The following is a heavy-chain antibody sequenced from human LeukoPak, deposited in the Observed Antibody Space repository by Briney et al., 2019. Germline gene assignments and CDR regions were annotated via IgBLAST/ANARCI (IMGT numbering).Heavy chain of an antibody. Sequence: GGSLRLSCAASGFTSSSYAMSWVRQAPGKGLEWVSAISGSGGSTYYADSVEGRFTISRDNSKNTLYLQMNSLRAEDTAVYYCARAIVGAIDYWGQGTLVTVSS. CDR3: ARAIVGAIDY. V-gene: IGHV3-23*01. J-gene: IGHJ4*02. CDR2: ISGSGGST. CDR1: GFTSSSYA. D-gene: IGHD1-26*01.